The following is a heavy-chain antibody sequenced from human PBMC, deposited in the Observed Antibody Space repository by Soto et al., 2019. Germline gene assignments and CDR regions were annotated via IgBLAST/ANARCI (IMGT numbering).Heavy chain of an antibody. CDR1: GGSISSSNW. J-gene: IGHJ6*02. V-gene: IGHV4-4*02. CDR3: ARVNSSSWFNYYYGMDV. D-gene: IGHD6-13*01. Sequence: SETLSLTCAVSGGSISSSNWWSWVRQPPGKGLEWIGEIYHSGSTNYNPSLKRRVTISVDKSKNQFSLKLSSVTAADTAVYYCARVNSSSWFNYYYGMDVWGQGTTVTVSS. CDR2: IYHSGST.